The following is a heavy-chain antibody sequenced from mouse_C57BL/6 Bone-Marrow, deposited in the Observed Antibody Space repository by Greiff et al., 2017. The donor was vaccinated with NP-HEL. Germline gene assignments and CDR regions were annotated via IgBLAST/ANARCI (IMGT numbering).Heavy chain of an antibody. CDR2: IRSKSNNYAT. CDR1: GFSFNTYA. Sequence: EVMLVESGGGLVQPKGSLKLSCAASGFSFNTYAMNWVRQAPGKGLEWVARIRSKSNNYATYYADSVKDRFTISRDDSESMLYLQMNNLKTEDTAMYYCVRALWDGDWFAYWGQGTLVTVSA. J-gene: IGHJ3*01. D-gene: IGHD4-1*01. CDR3: VRALWDGDWFAY. V-gene: IGHV10-1*01.